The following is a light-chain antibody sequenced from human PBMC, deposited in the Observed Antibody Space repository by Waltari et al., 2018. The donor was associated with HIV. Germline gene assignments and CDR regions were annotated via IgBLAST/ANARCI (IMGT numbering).Light chain of an antibody. V-gene: IGLV3-25*03. Sequence: SYELTQPPSVSVSPGQTARITCSGDALANQYAYWFQQKPGQAPVLFIFKDNERPSGIPARFSGSRSGTTVMLTISGGQAEDEADYYCQSVDRSRIWVFGGGTKLTVL. CDR2: KDN. CDR1: ALANQY. CDR3: QSVDRSRIWV. J-gene: IGLJ3*02.